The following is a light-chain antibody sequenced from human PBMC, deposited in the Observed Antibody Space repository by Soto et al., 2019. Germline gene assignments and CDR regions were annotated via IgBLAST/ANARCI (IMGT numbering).Light chain of an antibody. V-gene: IGKV3-11*01. CDR2: DAS. J-gene: IGKJ1*01. Sequence: EIVLTQSPGTLSLSPGERATLSCRASQSVGSYLAWYQQSPGQAPRLLIYDASNRATGVPARFSGSGSGTDFTLTVSGLEPEDFAVYFCQLYGASSPQTFGPGTKVDIK. CDR3: QLYGASSPQT. CDR1: QSVGSY.